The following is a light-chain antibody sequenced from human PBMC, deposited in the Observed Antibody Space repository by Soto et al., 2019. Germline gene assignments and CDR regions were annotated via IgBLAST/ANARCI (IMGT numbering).Light chain of an antibody. CDR2: AAS. CDR1: QSIASY. CDR3: QQSYSRPWT. Sequence: DIQMTQSPSSLSASVGDRVTITCRASQSIASYLNWYQQKPGKAPNLLIYAASSLQSGVPSRFGGSGSGTDFTLTISSLQREDFATYYCQQSYSRPWTFGQGTKVEIK. J-gene: IGKJ1*01. V-gene: IGKV1-39*01.